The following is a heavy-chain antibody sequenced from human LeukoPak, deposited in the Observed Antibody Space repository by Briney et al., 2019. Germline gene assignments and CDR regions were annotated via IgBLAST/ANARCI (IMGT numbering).Heavy chain of an antibody. Sequence: GGSLRLSCAASGFTFSIDWMHWVRQAPGKGLVWVSRINTDGSITIYADSVKGRFTISRDNAKNTLHLRMNSLRAEDTAVYDCVRPCGYCRPGSCYCLEPWGQGTLVTVSS. D-gene: IGHD2-15*01. CDR3: VRPCGYCRPGSCYCLEP. CDR2: INTDGSIT. J-gene: IGHJ5*02. V-gene: IGHV3-74*01. CDR1: GFTFSIDW.